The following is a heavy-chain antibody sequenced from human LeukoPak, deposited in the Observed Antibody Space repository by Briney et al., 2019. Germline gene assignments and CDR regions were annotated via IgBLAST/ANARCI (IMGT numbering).Heavy chain of an antibody. CDR1: GGTFSSYA. J-gene: IGHJ6*02. D-gene: IGHD6-19*01. CDR3: ARAGSHSSGWYEHYYYYGMDV. Sequence: SVKVSCKASGGTFSSYAISWVRQAPGQGLEWMGGIIPIFGTANYAQKFQGRVTVTADESTSTAYMELSSLRSEDTAVYYCARAGSHSSGWYEHYYYYGMDVWGQGTTVTVSS. CDR2: IIPIFGTA. V-gene: IGHV1-69*13.